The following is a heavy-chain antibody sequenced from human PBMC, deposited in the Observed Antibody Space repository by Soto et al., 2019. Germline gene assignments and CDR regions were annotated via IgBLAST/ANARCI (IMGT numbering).Heavy chain of an antibody. CDR2: ISAYNVNT. J-gene: IGHJ4*02. CDR1: VYTFTSYG. V-gene: IGHV1-18*01. Sequence: AAVKGACKASVYTFTSYGISCVRQAPGQGLEWMGWISAYNVNTNYAQKLQGRVTMTTDTSTSTDYMELRSLRSDDTAVYYCARGPSALLDYWGQGPLVTVSS. CDR3: ARGPSALLDY.